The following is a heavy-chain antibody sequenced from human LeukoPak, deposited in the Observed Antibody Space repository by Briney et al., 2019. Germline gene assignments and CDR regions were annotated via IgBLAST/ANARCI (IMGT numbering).Heavy chain of an antibody. D-gene: IGHD6-19*01. V-gene: IGHV4-59*02. Sequence: SSETLSLTCTVSGGSVRSYYWSWIRQPPGEGLEWIAYIHNSGSTNYNPSLKSRVTISVDTSKNQFSLKLSSVTAADTAVYYCARRSSGWYLYYFDYWGQGTLVTVSS. CDR1: GGSVRSYY. CDR2: IHNSGST. CDR3: ARRSSGWYLYYFDY. J-gene: IGHJ4*02.